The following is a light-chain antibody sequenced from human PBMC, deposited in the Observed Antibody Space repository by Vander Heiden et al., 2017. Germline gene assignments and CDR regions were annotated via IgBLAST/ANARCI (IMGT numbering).Light chain of an antibody. CDR3: QQYNNWPALT. J-gene: IGKJ4*01. V-gene: IGKV3-15*01. Sequence: EIVMTQSPATPSVSPGERATLSCRASQSVSSNLAGYQQKPGQAPRLLIYGASTRATGIPARFSGSGSGTEFTLTISSLQSEDFAVYYCQQYNNWPALTFGGGTKVEIK. CDR2: GAS. CDR1: QSVSSN.